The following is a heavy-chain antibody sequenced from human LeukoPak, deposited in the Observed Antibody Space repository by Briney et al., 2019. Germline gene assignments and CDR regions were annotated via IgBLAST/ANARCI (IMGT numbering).Heavy chain of an antibody. CDR3: ARSTVTKNFDY. CDR1: GYTFTSYD. V-gene: IGHV1-8*03. Sequence: ASVKVSCKASGYTFTSYDINWVRQATGQGLEWMGWMNPNSGNTGYAQKFQGRVTITRNTSISTAYMELSRLRSEDTAVYYCARSTVTKNFDYWGQGTLVTVSS. D-gene: IGHD4-17*01. CDR2: MNPNSGNT. J-gene: IGHJ4*02.